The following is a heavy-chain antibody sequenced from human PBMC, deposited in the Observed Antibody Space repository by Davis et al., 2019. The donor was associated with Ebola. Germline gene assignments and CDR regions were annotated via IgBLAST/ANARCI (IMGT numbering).Heavy chain of an antibody. V-gene: IGHV3-21*04. CDR2: ISSSSSYI. CDR3: ARDRYSDGSGYFFEQSH. D-gene: IGHD3-22*01. J-gene: IGHJ4*02. Sequence: GESLKISCAASGFTFSSYSMNWVRQAPGKGLEWVSSISSSSSYIYYADSVKGRFTISRDNAKNSLYLQMNSLRAEDTAVYYCARDRYSDGSGYFFEQSHWGQGTLVTVSS. CDR1: GFTFSSYS.